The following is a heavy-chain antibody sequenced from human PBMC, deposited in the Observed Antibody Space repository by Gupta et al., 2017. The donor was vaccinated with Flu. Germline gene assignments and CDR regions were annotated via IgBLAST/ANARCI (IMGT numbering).Heavy chain of an antibody. J-gene: IGHJ3*02. CDR2: ISPSGGST. D-gene: IGHD1-26*01. Sequence: QGQSVQSRAEVKKPGASVKVSCKASGYTFSSHHIHRVRQAPGQGLEWMGIISPSGGSTIYGQKVQGRATMTRDTATSTVYMELSRLRSEETDVYYCATAVGKGGGFDIWGQGTMVTVSS. V-gene: IGHV1-46*01. CDR3: ATAVGKGGGFDI. CDR1: GYTFSSHH.